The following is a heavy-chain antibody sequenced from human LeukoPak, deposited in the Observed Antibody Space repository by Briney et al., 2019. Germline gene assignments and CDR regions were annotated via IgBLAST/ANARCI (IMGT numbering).Heavy chain of an antibody. V-gene: IGHV3-23*01. CDR2: ISGSGGGT. J-gene: IGHJ4*02. Sequence: GGSLRLSCAASGFTFSSYAMSWVRQAPGKGLEWVSGISGSGGGTYYADSLKGRFTISRDNSKNTLYLQMNSLRAEDTAVYYCATDLYYDFWSNYYRWGQGTLVTVSS. D-gene: IGHD3-3*01. CDR1: GFTFSSYA. CDR3: ATDLYYDFWSNYYR.